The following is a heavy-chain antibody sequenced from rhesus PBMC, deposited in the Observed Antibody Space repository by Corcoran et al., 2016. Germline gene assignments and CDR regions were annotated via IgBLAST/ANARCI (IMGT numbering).Heavy chain of an antibody. Sequence: QVQLQESGPGLVKPSETLSLTCAVSGGSIGGYYWSWIRQAQGKGLEWIGDIYGSGRSTNYNPSLKSRVTLSVDTAKNQLSLKLSSVTTADTAVYYCARGNSGSWNVFGYWGQGVLVTVSS. CDR1: GGSIGGYY. V-gene: IGHV4S11*01. CDR3: ARGNSGSWNVFGY. J-gene: IGHJ4*01. CDR2: IYGSGRST. D-gene: IGHD6-25*01.